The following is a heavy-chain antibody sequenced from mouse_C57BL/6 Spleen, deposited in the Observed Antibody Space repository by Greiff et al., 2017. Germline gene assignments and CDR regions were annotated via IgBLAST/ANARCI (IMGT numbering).Heavy chain of an antibody. CDR2: ISYSGST. CDR1: GYSITSGYD. CDR3: ARGGLGYAMDY. V-gene: IGHV3-1*01. J-gene: IGHJ4*01. Sequence: EVQLQESGPGMVKPSQSLSLTCTVTGYSITSGYDWHWIRHFPGNKLEWMGYISYSGSTNYNPSLKSRISITHDTSKNHFFLKLNSVTTEDTATYYCARGGLGYAMDYWGQGTSVTVSS. D-gene: IGHD3-3*01.